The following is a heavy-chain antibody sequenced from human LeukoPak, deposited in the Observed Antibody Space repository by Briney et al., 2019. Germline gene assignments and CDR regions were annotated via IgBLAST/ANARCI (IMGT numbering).Heavy chain of an antibody. V-gene: IGHV3-20*04. CDR1: GFSFDDLG. CDR3: ARAVCPTIKFCDSSYFMDV. CDR2: INWNGAST. J-gene: IGHJ6*03. D-gene: IGHD6-6*01. Sequence: GGSLRLSCAASGFSFDDLGMTWVRQVPAKGREWVAGINWNGASTGYADSVRGRFTISRDNAKNSLHLQMNSLRAEDTALYYCARAVCPTIKFCDSSYFMDVWGKGTTVNVS.